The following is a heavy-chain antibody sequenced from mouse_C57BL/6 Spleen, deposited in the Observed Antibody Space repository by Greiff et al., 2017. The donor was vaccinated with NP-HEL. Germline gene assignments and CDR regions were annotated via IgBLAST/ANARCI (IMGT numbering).Heavy chain of an antibody. CDR3: ARGRYDYDPGLAY. CDR2: INPSSGCT. D-gene: IGHD2-4*01. Sequence: QVQLKQSGTELVKPGASVKLSCKASGYTFTSYWMHWVKQRPGQGLEWIGNINPSSGCTNYNEKFKGKATLTVDKSSNTAYMQVSSLTSEDSAVYYCARGRYDYDPGLAYWGQGTLVTVSA. V-gene: IGHV1-53*01. CDR1: GYTFTSYW. J-gene: IGHJ3*01.